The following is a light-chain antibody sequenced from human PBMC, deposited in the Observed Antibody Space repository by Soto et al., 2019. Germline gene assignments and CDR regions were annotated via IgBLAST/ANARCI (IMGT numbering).Light chain of an antibody. Sequence: QSALTQPPSASGSPGQSVTISRTGTSSDVGGYNYVSWYQQHPGKAPKLMIYEVSKRPSGVPDRFSGSKSGNTASLTVSGLQAEDEADYYCSSYAGSNKPLVFGTGTKLTVL. J-gene: IGLJ1*01. CDR1: SSDVGGYNY. CDR2: EVS. V-gene: IGLV2-8*01. CDR3: SSYAGSNKPLV.